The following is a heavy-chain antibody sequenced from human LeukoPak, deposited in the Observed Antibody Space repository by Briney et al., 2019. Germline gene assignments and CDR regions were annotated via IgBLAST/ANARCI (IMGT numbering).Heavy chain of an antibody. D-gene: IGHD1-26*01. CDR2: INPHSDAT. J-gene: IGHJ4*01. V-gene: IGHV1-2*07. CDR3: ARGSRMGATFDN. CDR1: GYTFTGYY. Sequence: ASAKVSCKASGYTFTGYYMHWVRQAPGQGLEWVGDINPHSDATNYAHHFQGRVTMALDKAISVAYLEVSRLTVNDTAMYYCARGSRMGATFDNWGHGTPLIVSS.